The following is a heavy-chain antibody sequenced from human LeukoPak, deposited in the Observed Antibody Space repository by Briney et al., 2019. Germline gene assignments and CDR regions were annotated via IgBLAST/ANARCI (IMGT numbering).Heavy chain of an antibody. CDR2: IKPDGSDK. Sequence: GGSLRLSCVGSGFSFRIHWVNWVRQSPGKGLEWVANIKPDGSDKYYVDSARGRFTVSRDNAKNSAFLQMNSLRAEDTAIYYCATISAQTFDVWGQGTLVSVSS. V-gene: IGHV3-7*01. D-gene: IGHD5-24*01. J-gene: IGHJ3*01. CDR3: ATISAQTFDV. CDR1: GFSFRIHW.